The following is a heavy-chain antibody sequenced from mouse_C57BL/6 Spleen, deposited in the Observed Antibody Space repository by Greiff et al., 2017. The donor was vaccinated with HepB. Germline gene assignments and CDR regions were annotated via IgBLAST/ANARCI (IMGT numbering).Heavy chain of an antibody. CDR3: ARGIITTVVATGAMDY. CDR2: IDPNSGGT. J-gene: IGHJ4*01. D-gene: IGHD1-1*01. Sequence: QVQLQQSGAELVKPGASVKLSCKASGYTFTSYWMHWVKQRPGRGLEWIGRIDPNSGGTKYNEKFKSKATLTVDKPSSTAYMQLSSLTSEDSAVYYCARGIITTVVATGAMDYWGQGTSVTVSS. V-gene: IGHV1-72*01. CDR1: GYTFTSYW.